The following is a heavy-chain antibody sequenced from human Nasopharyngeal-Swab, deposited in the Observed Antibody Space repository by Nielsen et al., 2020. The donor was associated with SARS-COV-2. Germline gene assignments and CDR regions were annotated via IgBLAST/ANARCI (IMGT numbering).Heavy chain of an antibody. CDR1: GDSVSSTSTG. J-gene: IGHJ6*02. CDR2: TYYGSKRYT. Sequence: SETLSLTCAISGDSVSSTSTGWNWISQSPSRGLECLGRTYYGSKRYTDYAVSVKSRITINADTSKNQFSLQLNSVNPEDTAVYYCARGYLKSGMDVWGQGTTVTVSS. CDR3: ARGYLKSGMDV. D-gene: IGHD1-1*01. V-gene: IGHV6-1*01.